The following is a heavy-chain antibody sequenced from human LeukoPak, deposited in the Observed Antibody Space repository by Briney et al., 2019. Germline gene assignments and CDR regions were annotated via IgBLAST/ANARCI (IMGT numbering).Heavy chain of an antibody. Sequence: GGSLRLSCAASGFTFSSYAMSWVRQAPGKGLEWVSAISGNGGSTYYADSVKGRFTISRDNSKNTLYLQMNSLRAEDTAVYYCAKATGGWLQFPNDYWGQGTLVTVSS. CDR2: ISGNGGST. V-gene: IGHV3-23*01. D-gene: IGHD5-24*01. J-gene: IGHJ4*02. CDR3: AKATGGWLQFPNDY. CDR1: GFTFSSYA.